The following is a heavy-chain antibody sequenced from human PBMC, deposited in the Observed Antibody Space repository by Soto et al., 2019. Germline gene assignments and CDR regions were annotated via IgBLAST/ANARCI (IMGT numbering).Heavy chain of an antibody. CDR1: GGSISSSSYY. D-gene: IGHD3-10*01. J-gene: IGHJ5*02. V-gene: IGHV4-39*01. Sequence: QLQLQESGPGLVKPSETLSLTCTVSGGSISSSSYYWGWIRQPPGKGLEWIGSIYYSGSTYYNPSLKSRDTLSVDTPKNQFSLKLSSVTAADTAVYYCARRLDFARFGELSRWFDPWGQGTLVTVSS. CDR3: ARRLDFARFGELSRWFDP. CDR2: IYYSGST.